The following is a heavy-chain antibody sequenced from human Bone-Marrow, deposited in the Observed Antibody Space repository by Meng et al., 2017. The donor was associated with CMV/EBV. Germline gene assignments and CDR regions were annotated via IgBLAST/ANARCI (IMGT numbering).Heavy chain of an antibody. D-gene: IGHD6-19*01. Sequence: GGSLRLSCAASGFTFSSYWMSWVRQAPGKGLEWVAFIRYDGSNKYYADSVKGRFTISRDNSKNTLYLQMNSLRAEDTAVYYCAKDQAYSSGWGVLYYYGMDVWGQGTTVTVSS. CDR1: GFTFSSYW. V-gene: IGHV3-30*02. CDR3: AKDQAYSSGWGVLYYYGMDV. CDR2: IRYDGSNK. J-gene: IGHJ6*02.